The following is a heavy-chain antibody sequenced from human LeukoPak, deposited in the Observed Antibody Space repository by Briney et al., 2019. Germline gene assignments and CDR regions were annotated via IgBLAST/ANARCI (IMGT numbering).Heavy chain of an antibody. CDR1: GFIFTNYA. J-gene: IGHJ4*02. Sequence: GGSLRLSCAVSGFIFTNYAMSWVRQAPGKGLEWVSVIIGSSGSTFYADSVKGRFTISRDKSKNTLYLQMNSLRAEDTAVYYCAKGGYDYVKMGYFDYWGQGTLVTVSS. CDR3: AKGGYDYVKMGYFDY. V-gene: IGHV3-23*01. CDR2: IIGSSGST. D-gene: IGHD5-12*01.